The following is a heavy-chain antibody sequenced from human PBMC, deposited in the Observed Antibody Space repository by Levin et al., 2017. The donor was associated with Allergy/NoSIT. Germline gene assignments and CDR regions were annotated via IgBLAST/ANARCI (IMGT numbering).Heavy chain of an antibody. CDR3: AKKQGGTSGFSFDV. D-gene: IGHD1-1*01. CDR2: ITGGGFNT. CDR1: GFTLTEYA. Sequence: PGGSLRLSCDASGFTLTEYAMSWVRQAPGKGLEWVSVITGGGFNTYYGDSVKGRVTVSRDNSKNTLYLELNSLRAEDTAVYYCAKKQGGTSGFSFDVWGQGTMVTVSS. V-gene: IGHV3-23*01. J-gene: IGHJ3*01.